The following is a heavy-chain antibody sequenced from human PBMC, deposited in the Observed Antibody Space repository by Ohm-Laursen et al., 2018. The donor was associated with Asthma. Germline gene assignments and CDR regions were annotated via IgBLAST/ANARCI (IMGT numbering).Heavy chain of an antibody. CDR1: GFTFSSYA. D-gene: IGHD3-22*01. Sequence: SLRLSCAASGFTFSSYAMSWVRQAPGKGLEWVSAISGSGGSTYYADSVKGRFTISRDNSKNTLYLQMNSLRAEDTAVYYCARGTYYYDSSGYYNFDYWGQGTLVTVSS. CDR3: ARGTYYYDSSGYYNFDY. V-gene: IGHV3-23*01. J-gene: IGHJ4*02. CDR2: ISGSGGST.